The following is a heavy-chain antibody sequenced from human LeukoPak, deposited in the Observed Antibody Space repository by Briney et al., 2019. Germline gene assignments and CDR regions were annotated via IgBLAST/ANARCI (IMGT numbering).Heavy chain of an antibody. CDR1: GFTFSSYA. J-gene: IGHJ5*02. CDR2: ISGSGGST. D-gene: IGHD4-17*01. CDR3: AKGVNDYGDYGPA. Sequence: PGGSLRLSCADSGFTFSSYAMSWVRQAPGKGLEWVSAISGSGGSTYYADSVKGRFTISRDNSKNTLYLQMNSLRAEDTAVYYCAKGVNDYGDYGPAWGQGTLVTVSS. V-gene: IGHV3-23*01.